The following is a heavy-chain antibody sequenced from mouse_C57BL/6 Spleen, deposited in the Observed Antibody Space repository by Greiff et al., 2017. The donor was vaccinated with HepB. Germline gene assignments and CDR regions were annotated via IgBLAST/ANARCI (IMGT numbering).Heavy chain of an antibody. CDR3: AREAVVATAYAMDY. CDR1: GYTFTSYW. D-gene: IGHD1-1*01. J-gene: IGHJ4*01. V-gene: IGHV1-61*01. Sequence: QVQLQQPGAELVRPGSSVKLSCKASGYTFTSYWMDWVKQRPGQGLEWIGNIYPSDSETHYTQKFKDKATLTVDKSSSTAYMQLSSLTSEDSAVYYCAREAVVATAYAMDYWGQGTSVTVSS. CDR2: IYPSDSET.